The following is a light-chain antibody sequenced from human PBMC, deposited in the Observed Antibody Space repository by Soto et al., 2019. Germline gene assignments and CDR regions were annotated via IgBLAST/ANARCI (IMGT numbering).Light chain of an antibody. V-gene: IGLV2-11*01. CDR2: DVA. CDR3: CSYTGSNGVV. Sequence: QSALAQPRSLSGSPGQSVTISCTGPTTGAHSFISWYQDRPDKVPKLLIYDVARRPAGLADRFSGSRSANTASLTISGLQADDAAAYYCCSYTGSNGVVFGTGTKVTVL. J-gene: IGLJ1*01. CDR1: TTGAHSF.